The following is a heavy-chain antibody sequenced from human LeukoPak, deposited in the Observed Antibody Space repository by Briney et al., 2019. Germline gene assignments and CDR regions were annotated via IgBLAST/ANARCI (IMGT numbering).Heavy chain of an antibody. CDR1: DDSITMYY. J-gene: IGHJ6*03. CDR3: ARGRVSSSTWYSTYYYFFYMHF. Sequence: ASETLSLTCTVSDDSITMYYWTWIRQPPGKGLEWIGYVDHTGSTKFNPSLNGRVSISRDTSNNFFSLRLRSVTAADTAVYFCARGRVSSSTWYSTYYYFFYMHFWGKGTTVTVSS. CDR2: VDHTGST. V-gene: IGHV4-59*01. D-gene: IGHD4-11*01.